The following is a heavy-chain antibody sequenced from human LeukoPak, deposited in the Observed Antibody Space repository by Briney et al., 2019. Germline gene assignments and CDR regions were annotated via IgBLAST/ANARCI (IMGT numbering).Heavy chain of an antibody. J-gene: IGHJ4*02. Sequence: GESLKISCKGSGYSFTSYWIGWVRQMPGKGLEWMGIIYPGDSDTRYSPSFQGQVTISADKSISTAYLQWSSLKASDTAMYYCARPYCSSTSRYTLFDYWGQGTLVTVSS. CDR3: ARPYCSSTSRYTLFDY. D-gene: IGHD2-2*02. V-gene: IGHV5-51*01. CDR1: GYSFTSYW. CDR2: IYPGDSDT.